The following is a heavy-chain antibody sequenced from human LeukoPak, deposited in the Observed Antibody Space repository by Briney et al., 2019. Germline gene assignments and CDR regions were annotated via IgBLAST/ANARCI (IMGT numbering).Heavy chain of an antibody. CDR1: GGSISSYY. CDR3: AATPRAHSSSSYDY. V-gene: IGHV4-59*08. Sequence: PSETLSLTCTVSGGSISSYYGSWIRQPPGKGLEWIGYIYYSGSTNYNPSLKSRVTISVDTSKNQFSLKLSSVTAADTAVYYCAATPRAHSSSSYDYWGQGTLVTVSS. J-gene: IGHJ4*02. D-gene: IGHD6-6*01. CDR2: IYYSGST.